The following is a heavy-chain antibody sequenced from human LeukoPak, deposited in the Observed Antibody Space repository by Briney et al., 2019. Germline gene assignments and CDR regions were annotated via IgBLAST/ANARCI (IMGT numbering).Heavy chain of an antibody. D-gene: IGHD3-10*01. J-gene: IGHJ5*02. V-gene: IGHV4-39*07. CDR1: GGSISGSSYY. Sequence: SETLSLTCTVSGGSISGSSYYWGWIRQPPGKGLEWIGSIYYSGSTYYNPSLKSRVTISVDTSKNQFSLKLSSVTAADTAVYYCARDRTVMARGVNRYRANWFDPWGQGTLVTVSS. CDR3: ARDRTVMARGVNRYRANWFDP. CDR2: IYYSGST.